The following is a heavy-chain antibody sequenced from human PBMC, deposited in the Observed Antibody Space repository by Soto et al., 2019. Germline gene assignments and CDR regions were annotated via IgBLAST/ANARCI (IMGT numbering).Heavy chain of an antibody. Sequence: LSLTCAVSGGSFTSNNWWTWVRQPPGQWLEWIGEIYRTGSTNYNPSLKSRVTISLDKSENQFSLKVTSLTAADTAVYYCASRDPGTSVDYWGQGTLVTVSS. CDR3: ASRDPGTSVDY. J-gene: IGHJ4*02. D-gene: IGHD1-7*01. CDR2: IYRTGST. V-gene: IGHV4-4*02. CDR1: GGSFTSNNW.